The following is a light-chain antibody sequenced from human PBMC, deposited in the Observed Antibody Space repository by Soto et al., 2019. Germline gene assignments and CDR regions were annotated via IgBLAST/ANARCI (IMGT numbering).Light chain of an antibody. CDR1: ESIGSW. V-gene: IGKV1-5*01. CDR2: DAS. CDR3: QDYSPYSGT. Sequence: DIKMDITTSKQPAVGKYSRTLTSPASESIGSWLAWYQEKPGKAPNLLIYDASSLESGVPSRFSVSGSGTEFTLTRGIGLPDDLASYYCQDYSPYSGTFGEGTTGDIK. J-gene: IGKJ1*01.